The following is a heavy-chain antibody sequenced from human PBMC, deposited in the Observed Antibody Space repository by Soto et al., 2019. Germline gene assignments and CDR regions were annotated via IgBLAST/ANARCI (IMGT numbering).Heavy chain of an antibody. Sequence: GGSLRLSCAAYGFTFSSYSMKWVRQAPGKGLEWVSYISSSSRTIYYADSVKGRFTISRDNAKNSLYLQMNSLRDEDTAVYYCAREGVFWSRYPFDYWGQGTLVTVSS. CDR1: GFTFSSYS. V-gene: IGHV3-48*02. CDR2: ISSSSRTI. J-gene: IGHJ4*02. CDR3: AREGVFWSRYPFDY. D-gene: IGHD3-3*01.